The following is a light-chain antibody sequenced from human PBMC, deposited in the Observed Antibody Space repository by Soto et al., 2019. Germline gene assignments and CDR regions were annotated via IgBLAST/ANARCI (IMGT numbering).Light chain of an antibody. CDR1: QSVSSSY. CDR2: GAS. V-gene: IGKV3-20*01. J-gene: IGKJ1*01. Sequence: EIVLTQSPGTLSLSPGERATLSCRASQSVSSSYLAWYQQRPGQAPRLLIYGASSRATGIPDRFSGSGSGTDFTLTISRLEAEDFAVYYCQQYGSSSLTFGQGTKVEMK. CDR3: QQYGSSSLT.